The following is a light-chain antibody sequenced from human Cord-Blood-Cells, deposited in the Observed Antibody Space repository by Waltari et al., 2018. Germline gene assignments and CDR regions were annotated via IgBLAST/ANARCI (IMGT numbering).Light chain of an antibody. J-gene: IGKJ4*01. Sequence: DIALTQSPDSLAVSLGDRAPPNGKSSPSVLYSANNKNYLAWHQQKPGQPPKLLIYWSSTRESGVPDRFSGGGSGTDFTLTISSLQAEDVAVYYCQQYYSTPTFGGGTKVEIK. V-gene: IGKV4-1*01. CDR1: PSVLYSANNKNY. CDR2: WSS. CDR3: QQYYSTPT.